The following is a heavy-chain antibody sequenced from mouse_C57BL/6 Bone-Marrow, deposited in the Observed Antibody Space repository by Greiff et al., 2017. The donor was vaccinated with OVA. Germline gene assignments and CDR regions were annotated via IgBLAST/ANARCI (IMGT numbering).Heavy chain of an antibody. CDR3: THYYGSSYGDY. CDR2: IDPENGDT. CDR1: GFNIKDDY. V-gene: IGHV14-4*01. Sequence: EVQLKESGAELVRPGASVKLSCTASGFNIKDDYMHWVKQRPEQGLEWIGWIDPENGDTEYASKFQGKATITADTSSNTAYLQLSSLTSEDTAVYYCTHYYGSSYGDYWGQGTTLTVSS. J-gene: IGHJ2*01. D-gene: IGHD1-1*01.